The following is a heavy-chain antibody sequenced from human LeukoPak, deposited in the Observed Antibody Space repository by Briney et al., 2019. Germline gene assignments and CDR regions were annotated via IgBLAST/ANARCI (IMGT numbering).Heavy chain of an antibody. CDR3: AREGKRITMVRGVITPRGYYYMDV. Sequence: GGSLRLSCAASGFTFSDHYMDWVRQAPGKGLEWVGRTRNKANSYTTEYAASVRGRFTISRDDSKNSLYLQMNSLKNEDTAVYYCAREGKRITMVRGVITPRGYYYMDVWGKGTTVTVSS. V-gene: IGHV3-72*01. CDR2: TRNKANSYTT. D-gene: IGHD3-10*01. J-gene: IGHJ6*03. CDR1: GFTFSDHY.